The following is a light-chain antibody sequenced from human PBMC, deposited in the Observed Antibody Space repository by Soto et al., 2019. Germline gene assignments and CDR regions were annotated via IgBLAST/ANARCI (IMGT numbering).Light chain of an antibody. CDR2: DVT. J-gene: IGLJ2*01. CDR3: SSYTTSSSVV. Sequence: QSVLTQPASVSGSPGQSITISCTGTYSDVGAYNYVSWYQHHPGKVPRLIIHDVTDRPSGVSNRFSGSKSGDTASLTISGLLAEDEAHYYCSSYTTSSSVVFGGGTKLTVL. V-gene: IGLV2-14*03. CDR1: YSDVGAYNY.